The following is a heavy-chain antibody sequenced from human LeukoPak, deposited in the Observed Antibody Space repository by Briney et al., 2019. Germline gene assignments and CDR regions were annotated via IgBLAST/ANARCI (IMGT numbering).Heavy chain of an antibody. CDR1: GGSISSGDYY. J-gene: IGHJ4*02. CDR3: ARRPSAVAFDY. CDR2: IYYSGST. V-gene: IGHV4-30-4*08. D-gene: IGHD6-13*01. Sequence: PSQTLSLTCTVSGGSISSGDYYWSWIRQPPGKGLEWIGYIYYSGSTYYNPSLKRRVIISVDTSKNQYSLKLSAVTAADTAVYYCARRPSAVAFDYWGQGTLVTVSS.